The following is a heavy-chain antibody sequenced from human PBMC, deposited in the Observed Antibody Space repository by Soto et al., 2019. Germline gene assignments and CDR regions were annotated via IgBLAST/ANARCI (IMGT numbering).Heavy chain of an antibody. CDR1: GVPFNING. V-gene: IGHV1-69*01. D-gene: IGHD3-10*01. CDR3: ARVLYYGSGSYSPYGMDV. J-gene: IGHJ6*02. Sequence: QVQLVQSGAEVKKPGSSVKVSCRPSGVPFNINGMGGVGQAPGHGVEWMGGVSPPFRTSNYARKFQGRISITADASTGTVNMELSSLTSEDTAQYYCARVLYYGSGSYSPYGMDVWGQGTTVTVSS. CDR2: VSPPFRTS.